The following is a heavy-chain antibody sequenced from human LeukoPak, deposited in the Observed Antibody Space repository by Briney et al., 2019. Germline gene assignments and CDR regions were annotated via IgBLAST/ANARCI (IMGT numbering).Heavy chain of an antibody. CDR2: INHSGST. J-gene: IGHJ4*02. Sequence: SETLSLTCAVSGGSFSGYYWSWIRQPPGKGLEWIGEINHSGSTNYNPSPKSRVTISVDTAKNQFSLKLISVTAADTAVYYCAKFNGDADYWGQGTLVTVSS. V-gene: IGHV4-34*01. CDR3: AKFNGDADY. CDR1: GGSFSGYY. D-gene: IGHD2-8*01.